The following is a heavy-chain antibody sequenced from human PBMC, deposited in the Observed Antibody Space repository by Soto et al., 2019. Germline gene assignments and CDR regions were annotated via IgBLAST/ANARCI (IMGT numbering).Heavy chain of an antibody. CDR2: IYPGDSDT. CDR3: ARPPTTVTTSREVDY. CDR1: GNSFPSYW. V-gene: IGHV5-51*01. D-gene: IGHD4-17*01. Sequence: QSLQLNSQGSGNSFPSYWIGWVLQRPGKGLEWMGIIYPGDSDTRYSPSFQGQVTISADKSISTAYLQWSSLKASDTAMYYCARPPTTVTTSREVDYWGQGNLVTVSS. J-gene: IGHJ4*02.